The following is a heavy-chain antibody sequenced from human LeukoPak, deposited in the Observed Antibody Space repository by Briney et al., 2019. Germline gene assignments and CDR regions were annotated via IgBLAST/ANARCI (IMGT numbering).Heavy chain of an antibody. CDR1: GFTFSSYW. Sequence: GGPLRLSCAASGFTFSSYWMSWVRQAPGKGLEWVANIKEDGSEKYYVDSVKGRFTISRDNAKNSLYLQMNSLRAEDTAVYYCGSSSGRNNWFDPWGQGTLVIVSS. CDR2: IKEDGSEK. D-gene: IGHD6-6*01. J-gene: IGHJ5*02. CDR3: GSSSGRNNWFDP. V-gene: IGHV3-7*01.